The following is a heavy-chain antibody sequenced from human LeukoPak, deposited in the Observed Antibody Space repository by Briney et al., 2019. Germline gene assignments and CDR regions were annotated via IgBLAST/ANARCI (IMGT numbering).Heavy chain of an antibody. D-gene: IGHD2-2*01. CDR2: IIPIFGTA. CDR1: GGTFSSYA. V-gene: IGHV1-69*13. Sequence: SVKVSCKASGGTFSSYAISWVRQAPGQGLEWMGGIIPIFGTANYAQKFQGRVTITADESTNTAYMELSSLRSEDTAVYYCARGYCSSTSCRFLFDYWGQGTLVTVSS. J-gene: IGHJ4*02. CDR3: ARGYCSSTSCRFLFDY.